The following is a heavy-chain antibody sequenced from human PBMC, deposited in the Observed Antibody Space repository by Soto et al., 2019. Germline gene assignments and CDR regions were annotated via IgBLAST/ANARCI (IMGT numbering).Heavy chain of an antibody. V-gene: IGHV3-43*01. Sequence: EVQLVESGGVVVQPGGSLRLSCAASGFIFDDYSMYWVRQAPGKGLDWVSLLSWDGRHTYYADSVKGRFIISRDNSRNSLYLQMTSLTTADTALYYCAKARRSIFGGMDVWGQGTTVTVSS. J-gene: IGHJ6*02. CDR2: LSWDGRHT. D-gene: IGHD3-3*01. CDR1: GFIFDDYS. CDR3: AKARRSIFGGMDV.